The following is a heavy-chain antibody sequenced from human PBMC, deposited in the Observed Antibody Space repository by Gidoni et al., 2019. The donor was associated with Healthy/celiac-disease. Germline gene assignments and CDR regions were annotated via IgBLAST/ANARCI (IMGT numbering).Heavy chain of an antibody. CDR3: AILRWYAEWWFDP. D-gene: IGHD4-17*01. CDR1: GGSVSSGSYY. J-gene: IGHJ5*02. CDR2: IYYSGST. Sequence: QVQLQESGPGLVKPSETLSLTCTVSGGSVSSGSYYWSWIRQPPGKGLEWIGYIYYSGSTNYNPSLKSRVTISVDTSKNQFSLKLSSVTAADTAVYYCAILRWYAEWWFDPWGQGTLVTVSS. V-gene: IGHV4-61*01.